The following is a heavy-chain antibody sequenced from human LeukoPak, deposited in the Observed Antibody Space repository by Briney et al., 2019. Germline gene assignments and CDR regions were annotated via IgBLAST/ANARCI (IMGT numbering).Heavy chain of an antibody. CDR1: GFTFSDYY. CDR2: ISSSGSTI. D-gene: IGHD3-16*01. J-gene: IGHJ4*02. V-gene: IGHV3-11*01. CDR3: AKLRVGGLRGGSFDY. Sequence: GGSLRLSCAASGFTFSDYYMSWIRQAPGKGLEWVSYISSSGSTIYYADSVKGRFTISRDNAKNSLYLQMNSLRVEDTAVYYCAKLRVGGLRGGSFDYWGQGTLVTVSS.